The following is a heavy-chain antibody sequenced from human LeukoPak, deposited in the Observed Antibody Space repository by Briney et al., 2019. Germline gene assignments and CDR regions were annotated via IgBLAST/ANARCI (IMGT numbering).Heavy chain of an antibody. Sequence: KSGGSLRLSCAASGFTFSSYSMNWVRQAPGKELEWVSSISSSSSYIYYADSVKGRFTISRDNAKNSLYLQMNSLRAEDTAVYFCARDSVGPTPFDYWGQGTLVTVSS. D-gene: IGHD1-26*01. CDR2: ISSSSSYI. V-gene: IGHV3-21*01. CDR3: ARDSVGPTPFDY. J-gene: IGHJ4*02. CDR1: GFTFSSYS.